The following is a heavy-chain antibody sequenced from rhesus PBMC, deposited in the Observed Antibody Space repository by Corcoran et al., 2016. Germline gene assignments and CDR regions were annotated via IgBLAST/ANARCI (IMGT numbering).Heavy chain of an antibody. D-gene: IGHD3-16*01. CDR3: ARVEDSGSYYWGGYYFDY. CDR2: IYSDREST. Sequence: QVQLQESGPVVVKPSETLSLTCAVPGGTVSSGHCYWRWSRQTPRKGLERRGGIYSDRESTHYNPSLNSLVTISKDTSKNQFSLKLSSVTAADTAVYYCARVEDSGSYYWGGYYFDYWGQGVLVTVSS. CDR1: GGTVSSGHCY. J-gene: IGHJ4*01. V-gene: IGHV4S12*01.